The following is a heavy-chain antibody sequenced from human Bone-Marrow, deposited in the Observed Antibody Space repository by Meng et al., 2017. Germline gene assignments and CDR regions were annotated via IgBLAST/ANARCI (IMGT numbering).Heavy chain of an antibody. CDR3: ARDIRQGGNIWFDP. J-gene: IGHJ5*02. CDR2: IYYSGTT. CDR1: GGSISSGGYY. Sequence: VQVAGSGPGRVQPSQPLSLTCTVSGGSISSGGYYWSWIRQHPGKGLEWIGYIYYSGTTYYTPSLSSLVTISVDTSKNQFSLNLSSVTAADTAVYYCARDIRQGGNIWFDPWGQGTLVTVSS. D-gene: IGHD3-16*01. V-gene: IGHV4-31*01.